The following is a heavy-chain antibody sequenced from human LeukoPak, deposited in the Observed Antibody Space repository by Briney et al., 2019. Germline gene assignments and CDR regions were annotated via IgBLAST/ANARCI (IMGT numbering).Heavy chain of an antibody. D-gene: IGHD3-22*01. V-gene: IGHV1-69*13. Sequence: SVKVSCKASGGTFSSYAISWVRQAPGQGLEWMGGIIPIFGTANYAQKFQGRVTITADESTSTAYMELSSLRSEDTAVYYCARDSHTYYYDSSGYGIFDIWGQGTMVTVSS. CDR1: GGTFSSYA. CDR3: ARDSHTYYYDSSGYGIFDI. CDR2: IIPIFGTA. J-gene: IGHJ3*02.